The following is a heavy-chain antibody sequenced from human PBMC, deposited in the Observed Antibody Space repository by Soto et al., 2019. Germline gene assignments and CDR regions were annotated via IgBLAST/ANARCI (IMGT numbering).Heavy chain of an antibody. D-gene: IGHD1-26*01. Sequence: SETLSLTCTVSGGSISSSSYYWGWIRQPPGKGLEWIGSIYYSGSTYYNPSLKSRVTISVDTSKNQFSLKLSSVTAADTAVYYCARLSGTASAYYFDYWGQGTLVTVSS. J-gene: IGHJ4*02. CDR1: GGSISSSSYY. V-gene: IGHV4-39*01. CDR2: IYYSGST. CDR3: ARLSGTASAYYFDY.